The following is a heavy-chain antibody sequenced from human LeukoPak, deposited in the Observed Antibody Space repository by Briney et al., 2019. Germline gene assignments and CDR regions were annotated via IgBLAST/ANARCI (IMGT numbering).Heavy chain of an antibody. CDR3: ARAIPKRTTTAPYMDV. V-gene: IGHV4-34*01. D-gene: IGHD4-11*01. J-gene: IGHJ6*03. CDR2: INHSGST. Sequence: PSETLSLTCAVYGGSFSGYYWSWIRQPPGKGLEWIGEINHSGSTNYNPSLKSRVTISVDTSKNQFSLKLSSVTAADTAVYYCARAIPKRTTTAPYMDVWGKGTTVTVSS. CDR1: GGSFSGYY.